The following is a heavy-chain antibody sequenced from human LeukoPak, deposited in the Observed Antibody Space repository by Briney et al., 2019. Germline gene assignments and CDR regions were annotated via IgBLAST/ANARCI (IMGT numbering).Heavy chain of an antibody. CDR2: MWYDGSNK. V-gene: IGHV3-33*08. J-gene: IGHJ4*02. Sequence: GRSLRLSCAASGFTFTNYAMHWVRQAPGKGLEWVAIMWYDGSNKYYTDSVKGRFTISRDNSKNTLYLQMNSLRVEDTAVYYCAREDTALVIAYWGQGTLVTVSS. D-gene: IGHD5-18*01. CDR1: GFTFTNYA. CDR3: AREDTALVIAY.